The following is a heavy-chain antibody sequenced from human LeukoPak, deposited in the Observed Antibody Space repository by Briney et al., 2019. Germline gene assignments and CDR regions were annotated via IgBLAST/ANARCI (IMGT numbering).Heavy chain of an antibody. V-gene: IGHV3-21*04. CDR3: AKAGHYYDSSGYGY. CDR1: GFTFRTSS. CDR2: ITSNSLYI. D-gene: IGHD3-22*01. Sequence: GGSLRPSFAASGFTFRTSSVSSGRQAPGKGLGWVSSITSNSLYIDYAYSLKGRFTISRDNAKNSLYLQMHSLRGEDMAVYYCAKAGHYYDSSGYGYWGQGTLVTVPS. J-gene: IGHJ4*02.